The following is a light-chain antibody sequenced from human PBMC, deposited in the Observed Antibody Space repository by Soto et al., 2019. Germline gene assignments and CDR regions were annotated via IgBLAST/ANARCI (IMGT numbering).Light chain of an antibody. CDR3: LVSYSGARK. J-gene: IGLJ3*02. CDR2: DTS. Sequence: QAVVTQEPSLTVSPGGTVTLTCGSSTGAVTSGHYPYWFQQKPGQAPRTLIFDTSNKHSWTPARFSGSLLGGKAALTLSGAQPEDEADYYCLVSYSGARKFGGGTQLTV. CDR1: TGAVTSGHY. V-gene: IGLV7-46*01.